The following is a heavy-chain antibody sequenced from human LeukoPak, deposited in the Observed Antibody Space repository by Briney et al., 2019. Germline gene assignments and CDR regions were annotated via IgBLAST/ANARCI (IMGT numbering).Heavy chain of an antibody. J-gene: IGHJ5*02. D-gene: IGHD1-26*01. Sequence: ASVKVSCKASGYTFSDYYVHWVRQAPGQGLEWMGWINPKSGGTNHAQGFQGRVTMTRDTSISTAYMELSSLRSEDTAIYYCARDNSVGDNAWWFDPWGQGTLVTVSS. CDR2: INPKSGGT. CDR3: ARDNSVGDNAWWFDP. V-gene: IGHV1-2*02. CDR1: GYTFSDYY.